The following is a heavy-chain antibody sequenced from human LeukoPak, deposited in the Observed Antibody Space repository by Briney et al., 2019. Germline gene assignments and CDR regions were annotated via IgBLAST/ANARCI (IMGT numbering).Heavy chain of an antibody. V-gene: IGHV3-21*01. CDR3: ARVRWELLDAFDT. Sequence: GGSLRLSCAASGFTFSSYSMNWVRQAPGKGLEWVSSISSSSSYIYYADSVKGRFTISRDNAKNSLYLQMNSLRAEDTAVYYCARVRWELLDAFDTWGQGTMVTVSS. CDR2: ISSSSSYI. J-gene: IGHJ3*02. CDR1: GFTFSSYS. D-gene: IGHD2-15*01.